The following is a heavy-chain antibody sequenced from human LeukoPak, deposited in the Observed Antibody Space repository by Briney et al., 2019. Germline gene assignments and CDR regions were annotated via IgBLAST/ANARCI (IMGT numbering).Heavy chain of an antibody. J-gene: IGHJ4*02. CDR1: GYTFTSYD. CDR3: ARVPTFRGCRLSFDY. CDR2: MNPNSGNT. V-gene: IGHV1-8*03. Sequence: ASVKVSCKASGYTFTSYDINWVRQATGQGLEWMGWMNPNSGNTGYAQKFQGRVTITRNTSISTAYMELSSLRSEDTAVYYCARVPTFRGCRLSFDYWGQGTLVTVSS. D-gene: IGHD6-19*01.